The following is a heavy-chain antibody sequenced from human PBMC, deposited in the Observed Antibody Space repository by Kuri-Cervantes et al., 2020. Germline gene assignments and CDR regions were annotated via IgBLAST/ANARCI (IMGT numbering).Heavy chain of an antibody. CDR3: FVYSYGWTRGGGD. Sequence: SCTVSGGSISSYYWSWIRQPAGKGLEWIGRIYTSGSTNYNPSLKSRVTMSVDTSKNQFSLKLSSVTAADTAVYYCFVYSYGWTRGGGDLGQGTLVTVSS. CDR1: GGSISSYY. V-gene: IGHV4-4*07. D-gene: IGHD3-16*01. J-gene: IGHJ4*02. CDR2: IYTSGST.